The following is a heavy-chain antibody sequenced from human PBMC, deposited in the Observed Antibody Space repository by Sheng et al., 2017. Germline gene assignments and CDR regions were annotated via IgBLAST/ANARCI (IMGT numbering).Heavy chain of an antibody. D-gene: IGHD2-15*01. CDR1: GGTFSSYT. CDR3: ARGACNSGGCYSDWFDP. Sequence: QVQLVQSGAEVKKPGSSVKVSCKASGGTFSSYTFTWVRQAPGQGLEWMGRIIPVLGMANYAQKFQGRVTLTADKSTTTAYMELSSLRSEDTAMYYCARGACNSGGCYSDWFDPWGRGNPSVTVSS. V-gene: IGHV1-69*02. CDR2: IIPVLGMA. J-gene: IGHJ5*02.